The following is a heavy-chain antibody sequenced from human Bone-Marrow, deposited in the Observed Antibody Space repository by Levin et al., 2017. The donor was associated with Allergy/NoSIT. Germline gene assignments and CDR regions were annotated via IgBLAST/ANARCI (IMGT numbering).Heavy chain of an antibody. CDR2: INSEGTTT. V-gene: IGHV3-74*03. D-gene: IGHD4-17*01. CDR3: ARAGPTVTTIY. J-gene: IGHJ4*02. Sequence: PGGSLRLSCAASGFSFNNYWMHWVRQAPGKGLVWVSQINSEGTTTTYADSVKGRFTISRDNAKNTLSLQMNSLRTEDTGVYYCARAGPTVTTIYWGQGTMVTVSS. CDR1: GFSFNNYW.